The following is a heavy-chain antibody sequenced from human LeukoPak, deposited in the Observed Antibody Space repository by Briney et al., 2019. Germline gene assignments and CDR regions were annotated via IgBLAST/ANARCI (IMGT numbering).Heavy chain of an antibody. D-gene: IGHD1-26*01. CDR1: GGSISSYY. CDR2: IYYSGST. CDR3: ARHSPLGATLSRYYYGMDA. Sequence: SETLSLTYTVSGGSISSYYWSWIRQPPGKGLEWIGFIYYSGSTNYNPSLKSRVTISVDTSKNQFSLKLSSVTAADTAVYYCARHSPLGATLSRYYYGMDAWGQGTTVTVSS. V-gene: IGHV4-59*08. J-gene: IGHJ6*02.